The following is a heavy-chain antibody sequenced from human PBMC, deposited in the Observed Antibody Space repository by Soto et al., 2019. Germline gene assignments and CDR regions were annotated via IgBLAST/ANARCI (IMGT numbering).Heavy chain of an antibody. V-gene: IGHV4-59*01. CDR2: IYYSGTT. CDR1: DGSIGSYY. CDR3: ASHLDSARGYYFYY. D-gene: IGHD5-18*01. Sequence: SETLSLTCTVPDGSIGSYYWSWIRQPPGKGLECICYIYYSGTTDYNPSPKSRVTISVYRSKNQFPLKLNSVTAADTAGYYCASHLDSARGYYFYYWAPGTSDPRSS. J-gene: IGHJ4*02.